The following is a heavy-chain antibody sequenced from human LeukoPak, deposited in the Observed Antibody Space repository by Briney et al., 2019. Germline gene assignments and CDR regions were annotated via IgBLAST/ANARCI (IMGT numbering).Heavy chain of an antibody. V-gene: IGHV4-59*01. J-gene: IGHJ6*02. Sequence: PSQTLSLTCSVSDVSINSYYWNWIRRPPGKGLEWIGYIYYNGNTNYSPSLKSRVTMSVDTSKNLFSLKVSSVTAADTAVYYCARGRSNYYGMDVWGQGTTVTVSS. CDR2: IYYNGNT. CDR1: DVSINSYY. D-gene: IGHD1-26*01. CDR3: ARGRSNYYGMDV.